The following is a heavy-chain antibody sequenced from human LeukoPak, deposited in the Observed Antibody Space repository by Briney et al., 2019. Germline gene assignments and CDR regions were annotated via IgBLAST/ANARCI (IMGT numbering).Heavy chain of an antibody. J-gene: IGHJ4*02. CDR1: GFTFDDYG. D-gene: IGHD3-3*01. CDR3: ARDSRIFGVVTSYYFDY. V-gene: IGHV3-20*04. Sequence: PGGSRSLSWAASGFTFDDYGMSWVRQAPGKGLEGASGINWNGGSTGYADSVKGRFTISRDNAKNSLYLQMNSLRAEDTALYYCARDSRIFGVVTSYYFDYWGQGTLVTVSS. CDR2: INWNGGST.